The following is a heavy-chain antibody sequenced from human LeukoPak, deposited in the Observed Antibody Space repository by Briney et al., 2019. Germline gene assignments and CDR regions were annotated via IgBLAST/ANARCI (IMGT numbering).Heavy chain of an antibody. V-gene: IGHV2-70*11. J-gene: IGHJ4*02. CDR2: IDWDDDK. CDR3: ARMHSGSYSFDY. CDR1: GFSLSTSGMC. D-gene: IGHD1-26*01. Sequence: SGPTLVNPTQTLTLTCTFSGFSLSTSGMCVSWIRQPPGKALEWLARIDWDDDKYYSTSLKTRLTISKDTSKNQVVLTVTNMDPVDTATYYCARMHSGSYSFDYWGQGTLVTVSS.